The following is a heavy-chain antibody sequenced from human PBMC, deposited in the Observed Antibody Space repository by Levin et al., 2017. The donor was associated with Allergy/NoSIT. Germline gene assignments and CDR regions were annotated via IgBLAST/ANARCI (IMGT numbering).Heavy chain of an antibody. V-gene: IGHV2-70*12. CDR2: IDWDDDK. CDR3: AHMSYYDSSGSYIGRGWLGA. J-gene: IGHJ5*02. D-gene: IGHD3-22*01. CDR1: GFSLSTRGTC. Sequence: KGSGPTLVKPTQTLTLTCTFSGFSLSTRGTCVTWIRQPPGKALEWLALIDWDDDKYYNTSLKSRLAISRDTSKNQVVLTMTNMDPVDTATYYCAHMSYYDSSGSYIGRGWLGAWGQGTLVTVSS.